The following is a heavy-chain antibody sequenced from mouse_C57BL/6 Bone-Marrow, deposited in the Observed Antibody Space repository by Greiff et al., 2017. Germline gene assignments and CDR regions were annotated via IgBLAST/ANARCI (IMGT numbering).Heavy chain of an antibody. CDR2: IDPSDSYT. J-gene: IGHJ1*03. Sequence: VQLQQPGAELVKPGASVKLSCKASGYTFTSYWMQWVKQRPGQGLEWIGEIDPSDSYTNYNQKFKGKATLTVDTSSSTAYMQLSSLTSEDSAVXYCAREGITTVVAPLDCDVWGTGTTVTVSS. D-gene: IGHD1-1*01. CDR1: GYTFTSYW. V-gene: IGHV1-50*01. CDR3: AREGITTVVAPLDCDV.